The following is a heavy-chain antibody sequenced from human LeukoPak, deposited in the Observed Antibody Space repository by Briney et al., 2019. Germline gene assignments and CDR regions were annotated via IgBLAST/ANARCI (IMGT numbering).Heavy chain of an antibody. CDR2: ISAYNGNT. Sequence: ASVKVSCKASGYTFTSYGISWVRQAPGQGLEWMGWISAYNGNTNYAQKLQGRVTMTTDTSTSTAYMELRSLRSDDTAVYYCARASDSSGYSPLYYCYGMDVWGQGTTVTVSS. D-gene: IGHD3-22*01. J-gene: IGHJ6*02. CDR3: ARASDSSGYSPLYYCYGMDV. CDR1: GYTFTSYG. V-gene: IGHV1-18*01.